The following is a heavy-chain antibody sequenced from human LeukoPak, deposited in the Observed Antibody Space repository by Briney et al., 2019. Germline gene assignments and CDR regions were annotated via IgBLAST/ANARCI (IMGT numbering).Heavy chain of an antibody. J-gene: IGHJ5*02. Sequence: PSETLSLTCTVSGSSISNYYWGWIRQAPGKGLEWIGSIYYSGNTYYNSSLKSRVTISVETSKNQFSLKLKSVTAADTAVYYCARGGYYGSGNDFRFDPWGQGTLVTVSS. V-gene: IGHV4-39*07. CDR2: IYYSGNT. CDR1: GSSISNYY. D-gene: IGHD3-10*01. CDR3: ARGGYYGSGNDFRFDP.